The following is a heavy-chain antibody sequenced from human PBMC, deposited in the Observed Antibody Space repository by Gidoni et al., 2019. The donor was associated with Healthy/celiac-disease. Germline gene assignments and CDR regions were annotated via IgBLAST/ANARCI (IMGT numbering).Heavy chain of an antibody. CDR2: INHSGST. V-gene: IGHV4-34*01. J-gene: IGHJ6*04. CDR3: ARASSSSWWLDV. Sequence: QVQLQQRGAGLLKPSETLSLTCAVHGGSFSGYYSSWIRQPPGRGLEWIGEINHSGSTNNNPSLKSRVTISVDTSKNQFSLKLSSVTAADTAVYYCARASSSSWWLDVWGKGTTVTVSS. CDR1: GGSFSGYY. D-gene: IGHD6-13*01.